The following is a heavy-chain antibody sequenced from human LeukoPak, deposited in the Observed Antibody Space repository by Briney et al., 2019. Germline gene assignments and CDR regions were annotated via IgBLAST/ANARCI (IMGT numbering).Heavy chain of an antibody. V-gene: IGHV5-51*01. CDR2: IYPGDSDT. CDR1: GYSFTSYW. D-gene: IGHD4-17*01. Sequence: GESLKISCKGSGYSFTSYWIGWVRQMPGKGLEWMGIIYPGDSDTRYSPSFQGQVTISADKSISTAYLQWSSLKASDTAMYYCARRRIDGDYSQDAFDYWGQGTLVTVSS. J-gene: IGHJ4*02. CDR3: ARRRIDGDYSQDAFDY.